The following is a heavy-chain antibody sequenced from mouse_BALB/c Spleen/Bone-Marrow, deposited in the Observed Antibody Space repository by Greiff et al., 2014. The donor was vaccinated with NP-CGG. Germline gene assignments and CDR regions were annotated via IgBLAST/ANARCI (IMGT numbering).Heavy chain of an antibody. CDR2: FYPGSGSI. J-gene: IGHJ1*01. CDR1: GYTFTEYI. CDR3: ARHESYGNYLYIDV. V-gene: IGHV1-62-2*01. D-gene: IGHD2-10*02. Sequence: VQLQQSGAGLVKPGASVKLSCKASGYTFTEYIIHWVKQRSGQGLEWIGWFYPGSGSIKYNEKFKDKATVTADKSSSTVHMELSRLTSEDSAVYFCARHESYGNYLYIDVWGAGTTVTVSS.